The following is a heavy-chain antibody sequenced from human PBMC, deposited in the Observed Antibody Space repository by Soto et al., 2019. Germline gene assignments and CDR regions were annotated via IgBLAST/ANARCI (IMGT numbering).Heavy chain of an antibody. CDR1: GYTFTSFG. J-gene: IGHJ4*02. Sequence: QVQLVQSGAEEKKPGASVKVSCKASGYTFTSFGLSWVRQPLDKGLRGMGWISPNNGNTKYEQKIQGRVTMTTDTSTSTAYMDLRSLRSDDTAVYYCARGRAATLAAAGHDYWGQGTLVTVSS. D-gene: IGHD6-13*01. CDR2: ISPNNGNT. V-gene: IGHV1-18*01. CDR3: ARGRAATLAAAGHDY.